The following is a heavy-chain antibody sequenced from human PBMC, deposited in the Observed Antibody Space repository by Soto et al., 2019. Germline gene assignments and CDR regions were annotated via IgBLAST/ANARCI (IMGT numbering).Heavy chain of an antibody. V-gene: IGHV3-30*18. CDR2: ISYDGSNK. CDR3: AKDRRYSSSWYNYYYYYGMDV. CDR1: GFTFSSYG. D-gene: IGHD6-13*01. J-gene: IGHJ6*02. Sequence: GGSLRLSCAASGFTFSSYGMHWVRQAPGKGLEWVAVISYDGSNKYYADSVKGRFTISRDNSKNTLYLQMNSLRAEDTAVYYCAKDRRYSSSWYNYYYYYGMDVWGQGTTVTVSS.